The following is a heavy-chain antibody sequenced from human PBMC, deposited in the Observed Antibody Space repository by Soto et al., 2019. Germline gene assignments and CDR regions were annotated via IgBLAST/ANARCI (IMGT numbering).Heavy chain of an antibody. V-gene: IGHV4-34*01. D-gene: IGHD3-3*01. CDR1: GGSFSGYY. J-gene: IGHJ5*02. CDR2: INHSGST. Sequence: SETLSLTCAVYGGSFSGYYWSWIRQPPGKGLEWIGEINHSGSTNYNPSLKSRVTISVDTSKNQFSLKLSSVTAADTAVYYCARGLFGVAQLGWFDPWGQGTLVTVSS. CDR3: ARGLFGVAQLGWFDP.